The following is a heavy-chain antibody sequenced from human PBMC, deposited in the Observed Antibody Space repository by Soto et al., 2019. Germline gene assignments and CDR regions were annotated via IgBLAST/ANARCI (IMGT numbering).Heavy chain of an antibody. CDR1: GYTFTSYA. Sequence: ASVKVSCKASGYTFTSYAMHWVRLATGKRLEWMGRINAGGGSTSYAQKFQGRVTITRDTSTSTVYMELSSLRSEDTAVYYCARGITIFGVVMMDLDYWGQGTLVTVSS. CDR3: ARGITIFGVVMMDLDY. D-gene: IGHD3-3*01. CDR2: INAGGGST. V-gene: IGHV1-46*03. J-gene: IGHJ4*02.